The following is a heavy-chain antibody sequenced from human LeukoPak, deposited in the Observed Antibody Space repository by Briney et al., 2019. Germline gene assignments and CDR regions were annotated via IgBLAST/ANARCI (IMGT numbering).Heavy chain of an antibody. Sequence: GGSLRLSCAASEFIVSSNYMNWVRQAPGKGLEWVSVIYSGGSTYYADSVKGRFTISRDNSKNTLYLQMNSLRAEDTAVYYCAGGARRQQPFDYWGQGTLVTVSS. V-gene: IGHV3-66*01. CDR1: EFIVSSNY. D-gene: IGHD6-13*01. CDR3: AGGARRQQPFDY. CDR2: IYSGGST. J-gene: IGHJ4*02.